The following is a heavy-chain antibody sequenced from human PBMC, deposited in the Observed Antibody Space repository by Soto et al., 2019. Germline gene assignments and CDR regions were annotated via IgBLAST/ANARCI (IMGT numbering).Heavy chain of an antibody. Sequence: GGSLRLSCAASGFTFSNAWMSWVRQAPGKGLEWVGRIKSKTDGGTTDYAAPVKGRFTISRDDSKNTLYLQMNSLKTEDTAVYYCTTDSPGYYCTNGVCYTFDYWGQGTRVTVSS. CDR1: GFTFSNAW. D-gene: IGHD2-8*01. J-gene: IGHJ4*02. CDR3: TTDSPGYYCTNGVCYTFDY. CDR2: IKSKTDGGTT. V-gene: IGHV3-15*01.